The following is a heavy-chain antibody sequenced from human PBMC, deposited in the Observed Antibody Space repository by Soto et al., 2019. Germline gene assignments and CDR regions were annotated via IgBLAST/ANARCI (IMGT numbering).Heavy chain of an antibody. CDR1: GFTFTISA. Sequence: GASVKVSCKASGFTFTISAMQWVRQARGQRLEWIGWIVVGSGNTNYAQKFQERVTITRDMSTSTAYMELSSLRSEDTAVYYCAAVGVAAKYYYGMDVWGQGTTVTVSS. D-gene: IGHD2-15*01. J-gene: IGHJ6*02. CDR3: AAVGVAAKYYYGMDV. V-gene: IGHV1-58*02. CDR2: IVVGSGNT.